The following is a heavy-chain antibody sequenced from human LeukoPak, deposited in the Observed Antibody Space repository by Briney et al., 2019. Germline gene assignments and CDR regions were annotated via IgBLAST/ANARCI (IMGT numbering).Heavy chain of an antibody. D-gene: IGHD3-22*01. CDR2: ISGSGGST. Sequence: GGSLRLSCAASGFTFSSYAMSWVRQAPGKGLEWVSAISGSGGSTYYAHSGKGRFTISRDNSNNPLYLQMNRLRAEDTAVYYCAKGLRRSYDSPPAWGQGTLVTVSS. CDR3: AKGLRRSYDSPPA. J-gene: IGHJ4*02. CDR1: GFTFSSYA. V-gene: IGHV3-23*01.